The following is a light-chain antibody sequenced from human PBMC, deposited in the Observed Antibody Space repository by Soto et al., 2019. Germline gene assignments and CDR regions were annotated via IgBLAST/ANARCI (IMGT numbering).Light chain of an antibody. CDR3: SSYTGSSTLEV. CDR1: SSDVGGYNY. J-gene: IGLJ1*01. Sequence: QSALTQPASVSGSPGQSITISCIGTSSDVGGYNYVSWYQQHPGKAPKLMIYDVTNRPSGVSNRFSGSKSGNTASLTISGLQAEDEADSYCSSYTGSSTLEVFGTGTKLTVL. V-gene: IGLV2-14*01. CDR2: DVT.